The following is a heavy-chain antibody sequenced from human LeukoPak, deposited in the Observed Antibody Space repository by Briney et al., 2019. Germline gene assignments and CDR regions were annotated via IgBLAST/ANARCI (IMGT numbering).Heavy chain of an antibody. V-gene: IGHV1-69*13. D-gene: IGHD4-17*01. Sequence: SVKVSCKASGGTFSSYAISWVRQAPGQGLEWMGGIIPIFGTANYAQKFQGRVTITADESTSTAYMELSSLRSEDTAVYYCARDDYSDHETSWAYYYYYMDVWGKGTTVTVSS. CDR3: ARDDYSDHETSWAYYYYYMDV. CDR1: GGTFSSYA. CDR2: IIPIFGTA. J-gene: IGHJ6*03.